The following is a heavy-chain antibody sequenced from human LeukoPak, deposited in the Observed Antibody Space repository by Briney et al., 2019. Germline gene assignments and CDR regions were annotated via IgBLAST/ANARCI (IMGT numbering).Heavy chain of an antibody. Sequence: ASVKVSCKTSGYTFTDYYIHWVRQAPGQGLEWMGWINTNSGGTNYAQKFQGRVTMTRDTSISTAYMDLSSLTSDDTAVYYCARNLVGPPDVDYWGQGTPVTVSA. CDR1: GYTFTDYY. CDR3: ARNLVGPPDVDY. J-gene: IGHJ4*02. D-gene: IGHD1-26*01. V-gene: IGHV1-2*02. CDR2: INTNSGGT.